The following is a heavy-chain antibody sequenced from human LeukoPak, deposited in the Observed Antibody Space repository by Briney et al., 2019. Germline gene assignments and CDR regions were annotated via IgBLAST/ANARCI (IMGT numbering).Heavy chain of an antibody. CDR2: ISVSGERT. CDR3: AKYGSGSYYNGLY. J-gene: IGHJ4*02. D-gene: IGHD3-10*01. CDR1: GFTFSNYA. V-gene: IGHV3-23*01. Sequence: PGGSLRLSCAASGFTFSNYAMTWVRQAPGKGLQWVSTISVSGERTYYADSVKGRFTISRDSSKSTLYLQMNSLRDEDTAVYYCAKYGSGSYYNGLYWGQGTLVTVSS.